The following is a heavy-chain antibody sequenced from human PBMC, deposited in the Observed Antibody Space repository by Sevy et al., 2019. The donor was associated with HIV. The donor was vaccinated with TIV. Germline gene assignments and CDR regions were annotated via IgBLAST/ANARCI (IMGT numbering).Heavy chain of an antibody. Sequence: ASVKVSCKASGYTFTDYYIHWMRQTPGQGLEWMGWINPKSDAPLYAQKFQGRITMTTDTSTSTAYMELSRLRSDDTAMYFCARALYLDSIGYHSAYAFDIWAQGTMVTVSS. CDR1: GYTFTDYY. D-gene: IGHD3-22*01. CDR2: INPKSDAP. J-gene: IGHJ3*02. CDR3: ARALYLDSIGYHSAYAFDI. V-gene: IGHV1-2*02.